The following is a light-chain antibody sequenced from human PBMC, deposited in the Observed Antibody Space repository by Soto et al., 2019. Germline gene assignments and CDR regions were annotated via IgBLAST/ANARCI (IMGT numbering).Light chain of an antibody. J-gene: IGKJ5*01. CDR1: QSIGKN. V-gene: IGKV1-39*01. Sequence: DIQMTQSPSSLSAFVGDSVTITCRASQSIGKNLNWYQQTPGRAPKRLISGASPLRPGVPATFRGSGSETDFTLSIDNLQPQDFATYYCQQTLSTPITFGQGTRLEIK. CDR3: QQTLSTPIT. CDR2: GAS.